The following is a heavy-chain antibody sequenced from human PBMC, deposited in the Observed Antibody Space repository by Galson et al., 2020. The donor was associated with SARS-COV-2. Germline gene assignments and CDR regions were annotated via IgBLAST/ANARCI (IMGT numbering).Heavy chain of an antibody. V-gene: IGHV1-24*01. D-gene: IGHD3-10*01. CDR3: ATLKITMVRGVGFKYFEY. CDR1: GYTLTQLS. CDR2: FDPEYGET. J-gene: IGHJ4*02. Sequence: ASVKVSCKISGYTLTQLSIHWVRQPPGKGLEWMGGFDPEYGETLYGQKLQGRLTMTKDTSADTAYMELSGLRSDDTAVYFCATLKITMVRGVGFKYFEYWGQGALVSVSS.